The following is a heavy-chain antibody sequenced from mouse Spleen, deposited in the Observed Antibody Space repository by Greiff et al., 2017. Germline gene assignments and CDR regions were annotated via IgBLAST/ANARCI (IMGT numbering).Heavy chain of an antibody. V-gene: IGHV1-64*01. D-gene: IGHD1-1*01. CDR1: GYTFTSYW. J-gene: IGHJ1*03. CDR3: SGGSSYDWYFDV. Sequence: QVQLQQPGAELVKPGASVKLSCKASGYTFTSYWMHWVKQRPGQGLEWIGMIHPNSGSTNYNEKFKSKATLTVDKSSSTAYMQLSSLTSEDSAVYYYSGGSSYDWYFDVWGTGTTVTVSS. CDR2: IHPNSGST.